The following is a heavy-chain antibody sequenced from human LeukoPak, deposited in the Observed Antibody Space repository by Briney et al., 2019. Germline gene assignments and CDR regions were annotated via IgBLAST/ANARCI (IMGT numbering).Heavy chain of an antibody. CDR2: ISRSGSTI. D-gene: IGHD2-2*01. CDR1: RFTFSDYY. J-gene: IGHJ6*02. Sequence: TGGSLRLSCAASRFTFSDYYMSWIRQAPGKGLEWLSYISRSGSTIYYAASVKGRFTISRDSANNSLYLQMDSLRAEDTAVYYCARGCSTSCHSPGKYYYAMDVWGRGTTVTVSS. CDR3: ARGCSTSCHSPGKYYYAMDV. V-gene: IGHV3-11*01.